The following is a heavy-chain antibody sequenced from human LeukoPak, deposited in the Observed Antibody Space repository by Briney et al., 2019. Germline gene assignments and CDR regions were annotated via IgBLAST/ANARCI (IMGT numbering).Heavy chain of an antibody. J-gene: IGHJ4*02. D-gene: IGHD6-19*01. CDR3: ARDHSSGWFDY. V-gene: IGHV4-61*01. CDR1: GGSVSSGSFY. CDR2: IYYSGST. Sequence: SETLSLTCTVSGGSVSSGSFYWSWIRPPPGKGLEWIGYIYYSGSTNYNPSLKSRVTISVDTSKNQFSLKLSSATAADTAVYYCARDHSSGWFDYWGQGTLVTVSS.